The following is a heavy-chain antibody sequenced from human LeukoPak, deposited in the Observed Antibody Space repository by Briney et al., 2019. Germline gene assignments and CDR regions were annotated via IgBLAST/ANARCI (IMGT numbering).Heavy chain of an antibody. J-gene: IGHJ4*02. CDR3: ASDPNENFFDY. V-gene: IGHV4-59*01. CDR1: GVPISIYH. CDR2: ISYSGET. Sequence: PSETLSLTCNVAGVPISIYHWSWIRQAPGKGLAWIGYISYSGETNYNPSLKSRVTISQDMSTNQFTLKLTSVTAADTAIYYCASDPNENFFDYWGQGTLVTVSS.